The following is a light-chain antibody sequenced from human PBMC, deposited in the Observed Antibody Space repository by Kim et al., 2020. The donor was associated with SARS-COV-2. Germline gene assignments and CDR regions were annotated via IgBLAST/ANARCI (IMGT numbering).Light chain of an antibody. Sequence: SYELTQPPSVSVSPGQTARITCSGDALPEKQTYWYQQKSGQAPLLLIYKDSERPSGIPGRFSGSSSGTTVPLTISGVQAEDDADYYCQSADGSGTYVFGT. CDR3: QSADGSGTYV. V-gene: IGLV3-25*03. J-gene: IGLJ1*01. CDR2: KDS. CDR1: ALPEKQ.